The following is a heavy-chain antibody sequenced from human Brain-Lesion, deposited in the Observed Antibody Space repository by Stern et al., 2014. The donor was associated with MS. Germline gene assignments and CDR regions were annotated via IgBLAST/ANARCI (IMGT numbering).Heavy chain of an antibody. Sequence: QLQLQESGPGLVKPSQTLSLSCTVSGGSISSGGYYWSWIRQPAGKGLEWIGRIFNSGSTSYTPPLKGGVTISIATPKNKFSRRLNSRTAADTAVYYCARGRVVPGFQYYATDVWGQGTTVIVSS. D-gene: IGHD2-2*01. CDR1: GGSISSGGYY. V-gene: IGHV4-61*02. CDR3: ARGRVVPGFQYYATDV. J-gene: IGHJ6*02. CDR2: IFNSGST.